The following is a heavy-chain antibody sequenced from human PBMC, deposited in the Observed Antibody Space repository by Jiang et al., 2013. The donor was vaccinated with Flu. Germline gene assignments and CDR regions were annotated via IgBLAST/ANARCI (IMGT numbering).Heavy chain of an antibody. Sequence: SQTLSLTCAISGDIVSSYSAGWNWIRQSPSRGLEWLGRTYYRSTWYNDYAVSVKSRITINPDTSKNQFSLQLSSVTPEDTAIYYCTRDQSSRSYYYGMDVWGQGTTVTVSS. V-gene: IGHV6-1*01. CDR2: TYYRSTWYN. CDR3: TRDQSSRSYYYGMDV. J-gene: IGHJ6*02. CDR1: GDIVSSYSAG.